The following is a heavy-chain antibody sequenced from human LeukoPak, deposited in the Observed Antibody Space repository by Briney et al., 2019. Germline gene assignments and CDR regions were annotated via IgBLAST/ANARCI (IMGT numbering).Heavy chain of an antibody. D-gene: IGHD3-10*01. CDR3: ARGVDYYGV. V-gene: IGHV4-34*01. CDR2: INHSGGT. J-gene: IGHJ4*02. CDR1: GGSLSGYY. Sequence: SETLSRTCAVFGGSLSGYYWSWIRQPPGKGLEWIGEINHSGGTNYNPSLKSRVTISVDTSKKQFSLKLSSVTAADTAVYYCARGVDYYGVWGQGTLVTVSS.